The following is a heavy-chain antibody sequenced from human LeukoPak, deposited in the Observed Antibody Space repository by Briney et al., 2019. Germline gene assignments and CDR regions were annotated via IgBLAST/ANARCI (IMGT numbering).Heavy chain of an antibody. CDR2: MNPNSGNT. Sequence: ASVKVSCKAPGYTFTSCDINWVRQATGQGLEWMGWMNPNSGNTGYGQSFQGRITMTRDISIGTAYMELSNLTSEDTAIYYCTRGSRGRRDNWGQGTLVTVSA. J-gene: IGHJ4*02. CDR3: TRGSRGRRDN. V-gene: IGHV1-8*01. CDR1: GYTFTSCD.